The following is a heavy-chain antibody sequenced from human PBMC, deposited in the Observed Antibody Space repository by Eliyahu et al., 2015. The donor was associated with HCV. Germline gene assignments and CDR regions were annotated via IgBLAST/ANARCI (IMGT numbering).Heavy chain of an antibody. Sequence: QVQLQQSGPGLVKPAQTLXLTCAISGDSVSSNSAAWTWIRQSPSRGLEWLGRTYYRSKWYNNYAVSLKSRITINPDTSKNHISLQLNSVTPEDTAVYYCATEGGSAFNVWGQGTVVTVSS. CDR1: GDSVSSNSAA. J-gene: IGHJ3*01. V-gene: IGHV6-1*01. CDR2: TYYRSKWYN. CDR3: ATEGGSAFNV. D-gene: IGHD3-16*01.